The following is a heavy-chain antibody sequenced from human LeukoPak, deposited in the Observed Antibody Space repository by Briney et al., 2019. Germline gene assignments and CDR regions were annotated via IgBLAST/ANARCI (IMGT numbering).Heavy chain of an antibody. J-gene: IGHJ5*02. Sequence: ASVKVSCKASGGTFSSYAISWVRQAPGQGLEWMGWISGYNGNTNYAQKLQGRVTMTNDMSTSTVYMELSSLRSEDTAVYYCARDFGYNWKANWFDPWGQGTLVTVS. CDR2: ISGYNGNT. D-gene: IGHD1-1*01. CDR1: GGTFSSYA. V-gene: IGHV1-18*01. CDR3: ARDFGYNWKANWFDP.